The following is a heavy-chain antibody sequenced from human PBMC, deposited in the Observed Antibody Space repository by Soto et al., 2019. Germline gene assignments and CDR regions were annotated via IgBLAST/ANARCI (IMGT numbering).Heavy chain of an antibody. J-gene: IGHJ4*02. D-gene: IGHD5-18*01. CDR1: GGSISSYY. V-gene: IGHV4-59*01. Sequence: SETLSLTCTVAGGSISSYYWSWIRQPPGKGLEWIAYIYYSGSTNYNPSLKSRVTISVDTSKNQFSLKLSSVTAADTAVYYCARHEYSYGPIDYWGQGTLVTVSS. CDR2: IYYSGST. CDR3: ARHEYSYGPIDY.